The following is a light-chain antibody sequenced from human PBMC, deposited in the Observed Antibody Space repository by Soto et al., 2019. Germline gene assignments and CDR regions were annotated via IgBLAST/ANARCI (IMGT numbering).Light chain of an antibody. Sequence: EIVMTQSPATLSVSPGERATLSCKASQSINNNLAWYQQKPGQATRLLIYGASTRATGIPARFSGSGSGTEFTLTISSLQSEDFAVYYCQQYNDWLITFGQGTRLEIK. J-gene: IGKJ5*01. CDR2: GAS. V-gene: IGKV3-15*01. CDR1: QSINNN. CDR3: QQYNDWLIT.